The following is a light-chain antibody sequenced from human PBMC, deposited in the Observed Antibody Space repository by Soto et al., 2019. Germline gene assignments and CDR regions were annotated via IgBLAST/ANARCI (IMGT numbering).Light chain of an antibody. CDR1: SSDVGGYNY. CDR2: EVS. V-gene: IGLV2-14*01. CDR3: SSYASSTADV. Sequence: QSALTQPASVSGSPGQSITISCTGTSSDVGGYNYVSWYQLHPGTAPKLMVYEVSYRPSGVSSRFSGSKSANTASLTISGLQAEDEADYYCSSYASSTADVFGTGTKLTVL. J-gene: IGLJ1*01.